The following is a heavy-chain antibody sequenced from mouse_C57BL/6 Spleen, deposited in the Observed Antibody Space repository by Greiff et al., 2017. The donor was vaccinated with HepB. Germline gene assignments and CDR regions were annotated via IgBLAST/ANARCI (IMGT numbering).Heavy chain of an antibody. CDR3: AGGGFAY. CDR1: GFTFSDYG. Sequence: EVQLLQPGAGLVKPGASLKLSCAASGFTFSDYGMHWVRQAPEKGLEWVAYISNGSSTTYYADTVKGRFTIARDNAKNTLFLQMTSLTSEDAAMYYCAGGGFAYWGQGTLVTVAA. CDR2: ISNGSSTT. J-gene: IGHJ3*01. V-gene: IGHV5-17*01.